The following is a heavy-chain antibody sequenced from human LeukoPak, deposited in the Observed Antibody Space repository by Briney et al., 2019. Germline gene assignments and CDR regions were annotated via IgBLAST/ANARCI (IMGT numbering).Heavy chain of an antibody. CDR2: ISGSGGST. CDR1: GFTLRNYA. CDR3: AKLRSMPNWFDP. J-gene: IGHJ5*02. Sequence: GGSLRLSCAASGFTLRNYAMSWVRQAPGKGLEWVSAISGSGGSTYYADSVKGRFTISRDNSKNTLYLQMNSLRAEDTAVYYCAKLRSMPNWFDPWGQGTLVTVSS. D-gene: IGHD4-17*01. V-gene: IGHV3-23*01.